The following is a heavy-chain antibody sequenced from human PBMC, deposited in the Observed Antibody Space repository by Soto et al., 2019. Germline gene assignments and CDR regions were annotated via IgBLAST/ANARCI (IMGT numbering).Heavy chain of an antibody. D-gene: IGHD2-15*01. CDR3: ATSKGFCSGGRCYVAFDV. CDR1: GYRFISDW. CDR2: MYPGDSDT. J-gene: IGHJ3*01. Sequence: PGESLKISCKASGYRFISDWIGWVRQRPGKGLEWMGIMYPGDSDTRYSPSFEGQVTISADKSISTAYLQWASLKASDTAKYFCATSKGFCSGGRCYVAFDVWGQGTMVTVSS. V-gene: IGHV5-51*01.